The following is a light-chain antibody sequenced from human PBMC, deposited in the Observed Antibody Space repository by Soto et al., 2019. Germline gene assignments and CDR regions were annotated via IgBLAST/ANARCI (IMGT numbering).Light chain of an antibody. V-gene: IGKV1-5*03. CDR1: QSISSW. CDR2: KAS. J-gene: IGKJ1*01. Sequence: DIQMTQSPSTLSASVGDRVTITCRASQSISSWLAWYQQKPGKAPKLLIYKASSLESGVPSRFSGSGSGTEFTLIISSLQPADFATYYCQQYNRYSPTFGQGTKVEIK. CDR3: QQYNRYSPT.